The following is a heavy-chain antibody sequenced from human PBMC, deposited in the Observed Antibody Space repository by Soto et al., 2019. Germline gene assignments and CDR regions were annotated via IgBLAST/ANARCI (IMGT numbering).Heavy chain of an antibody. D-gene: IGHD2-15*01. CDR1: GYTFTSYY. J-gene: IGHJ6*02. V-gene: IGHV1-46*01. CDR3: AREREGLKDMVVVVAAEDGMDV. CDR2: INPSGGST. Sequence: ASVKVSCKASGYTFTSYYMHWVRQAPGQGLERMGIINPSGGSTSYARKYQGRVTMTRDTSTSTVYMELSSLRSEDTAVYYCAREREGLKDMVVVVAAEDGMDVWGQGTTVTVSS.